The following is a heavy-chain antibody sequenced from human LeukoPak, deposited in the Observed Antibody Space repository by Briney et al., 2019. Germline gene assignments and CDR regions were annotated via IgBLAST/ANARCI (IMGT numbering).Heavy chain of an antibody. D-gene: IGHD3-22*01. CDR3: ARHPYYDTSGLDY. J-gene: IGHJ4*02. V-gene: IGHV4-59*08. CDR1: GGSISNFH. CDR2: IFNSGST. Sequence: SETLSLTCTVSGGSISNFHWTWIRQPPGKGLEWIGYIFNSGSTHYNPSLKSRVTISMDTSKKQLSLKLNSVTAADTAMYYCARHPYYDTSGLDYWGQGTLVTVSS.